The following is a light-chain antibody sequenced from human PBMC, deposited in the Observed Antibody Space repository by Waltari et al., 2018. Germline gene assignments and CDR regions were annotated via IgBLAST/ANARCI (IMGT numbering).Light chain of an antibody. Sequence: CTASQSVKTHLACYHQKPAQAPRLLCSDASNSSTGIPARFSVSVSVTDFTLTISSLGPEDFAIYFCQQRHNWPPWTFGQGTKVEIK. CDR3: QQRHNWPPWT. CDR1: QSVKTH. V-gene: IGKV3-11*01. J-gene: IGKJ1*01. CDR2: DAS.